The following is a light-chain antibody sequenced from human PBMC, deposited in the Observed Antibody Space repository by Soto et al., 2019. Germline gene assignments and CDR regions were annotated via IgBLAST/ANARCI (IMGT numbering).Light chain of an antibody. V-gene: IGLV1-47*02. Sequence: QSVLTQPPSASGTPGQRVTMSCSGSGSNIGPNYVYWFQQFPGTAPKLLIYNNAQRPSGVPDRFSGSKSGTSASLDISGLRSEDEADYYWAAWDDSLSGRVFGVGTKLTVL. CDR2: NNA. CDR1: GSNIGPNY. J-gene: IGLJ3*02. CDR3: AAWDDSLSGRV.